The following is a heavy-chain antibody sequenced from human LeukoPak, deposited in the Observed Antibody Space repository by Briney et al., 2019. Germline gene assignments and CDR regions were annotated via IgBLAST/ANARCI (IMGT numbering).Heavy chain of an antibody. V-gene: IGHV3-53*01. CDR3: ARGGGYYAIDY. D-gene: IGHD1-26*01. Sequence: GGSLRLSCAASGFTFRSFSMNWVRQAPGKGLEWVSVLYSDDTTYYADSVKGRFTISRDNSKNTLYLQMNNLRAEDTAVYYCARGGGYYAIDYWGQGTLVTVSS. J-gene: IGHJ4*02. CDR1: GFTFRSFS. CDR2: LYSDDTT.